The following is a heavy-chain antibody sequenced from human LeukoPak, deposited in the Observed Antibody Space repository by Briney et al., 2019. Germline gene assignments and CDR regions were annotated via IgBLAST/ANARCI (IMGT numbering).Heavy chain of an antibody. CDR3: AKQRSMVRGALFDY. V-gene: IGHV3-30*18. CDR2: ISYDGSNK. D-gene: IGHD3-10*01. CDR1: GFTFSSYG. J-gene: IGHJ4*02. Sequence: GGSLRLSCAASGFTFSSYGMHWVRQAPGKGREWVAVISYDGSNKYYEDSVKGRFTISRDNSKNTLYLQMNSLRAEDTAVYYCAKQRSMVRGALFDYWGQGTLVTVSS.